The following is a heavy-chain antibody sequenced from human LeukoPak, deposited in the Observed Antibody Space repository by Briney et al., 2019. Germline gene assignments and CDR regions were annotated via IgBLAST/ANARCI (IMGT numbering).Heavy chain of an antibody. CDR2: IYSDGST. V-gene: IGHV3-53*01. CDR3: AKEGQIEAGNGYFDY. D-gene: IGHD1-1*01. Sequence: GGSLRLSCAASGFTVSSSYMTWVRQAPGKGLEWVSLIYSDGSTFYADSVEGRFTISRDNSENTLYLHMNSLRAEDTAVYYCAKEGQIEAGNGYFDYWGQGILVSVSS. CDR1: GFTVSSSY. J-gene: IGHJ4*02.